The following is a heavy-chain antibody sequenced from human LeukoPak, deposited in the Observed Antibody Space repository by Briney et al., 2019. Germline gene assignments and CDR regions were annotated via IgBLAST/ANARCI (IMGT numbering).Heavy chain of an antibody. D-gene: IGHD3-10*01. CDR1: GGSFSGYY. CDR3: ARRWGSGNSYGSGSSLYYYYGMDV. CDR2: INHSGST. Sequence: PSETLSLTCAVYGGSFSGYYWSWIRQPPGKGLEWIVGINHSGSTNYNPSLKSRVTISVDTSKNQFSLKLSSVTAADTAVYYCARRWGSGNSYGSGSSLYYYYGMDVWGQGTTVTVSS. V-gene: IGHV4-34*01. J-gene: IGHJ6*02.